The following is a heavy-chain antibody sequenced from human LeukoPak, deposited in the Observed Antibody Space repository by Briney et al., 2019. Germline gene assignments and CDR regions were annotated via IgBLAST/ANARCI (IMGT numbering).Heavy chain of an antibody. CDR3: AKDPLGFCTRATCRYLDS. CDR1: EFTFRNYG. Sequence: PGGSLRLSWAASEFTFRNYGMHWVRQAPGKGLEGVAFIWYDGSNRYYADSVKGRFTISRDNSENTLFLQMSSLRTEDTAVYYCAKDPLGFCTRATCRYLDSWGQGTLVTVSS. V-gene: IGHV3-30*02. J-gene: IGHJ4*02. D-gene: IGHD2-8*01. CDR2: IWYDGSNR.